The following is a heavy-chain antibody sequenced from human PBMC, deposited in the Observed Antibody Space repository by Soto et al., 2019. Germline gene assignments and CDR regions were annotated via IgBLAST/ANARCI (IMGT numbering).Heavy chain of an antibody. CDR3: VRDRPGGYGSGSYYYYYGMDV. D-gene: IGHD3-10*01. V-gene: IGHV1-18*04. J-gene: IGHJ6*02. Sequence: ASVKVSCKASGYTFTSYGISWVRQAPGQGLEWMGWISAYNGNTNYAQKLQGRVTMTTDTSTSTAYMELRSPRSDDTAVYYCVRDRPGGYGSGSYYYYYGMDVWGQGTTVTVSS. CDR2: ISAYNGNT. CDR1: GYTFTSYG.